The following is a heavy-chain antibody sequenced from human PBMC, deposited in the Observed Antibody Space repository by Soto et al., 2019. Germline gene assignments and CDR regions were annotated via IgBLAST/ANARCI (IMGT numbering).Heavy chain of an antibody. CDR2: IYYSGST. D-gene: IGHD2-15*01. Sequence: SETLSTTCTVSGGSISSYYWSWIRQPPGKGLEWIGYIYYSGSTNYNPSLKSRVTISVDTSKNQFSLKLSSVTAADTAVYYCARSYRRYCSGGSCYSYYYYYMDVWGKGTTVTVSS. V-gene: IGHV4-59*01. CDR1: GGSISSYY. CDR3: ARSYRRYCSGGSCYSYYYYYMDV. J-gene: IGHJ6*03.